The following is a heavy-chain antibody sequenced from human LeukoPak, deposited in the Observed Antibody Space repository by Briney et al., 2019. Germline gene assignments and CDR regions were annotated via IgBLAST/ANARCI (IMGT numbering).Heavy chain of an antibody. Sequence: SETLSLICTVSGGSISNYYWSWIRQPPGKKLEWIAYVSYSGSSSPNPSLESRVTVSVDMSKNQFSLRLSSVTASDTAVYYCARLQGRGDNYLDYWGQGILVTVSS. D-gene: IGHD7-27*01. V-gene: IGHV4-59*08. J-gene: IGHJ4*02. CDR3: ARLQGRGDNYLDY. CDR2: VSYSGSS. CDR1: GGSISNYY.